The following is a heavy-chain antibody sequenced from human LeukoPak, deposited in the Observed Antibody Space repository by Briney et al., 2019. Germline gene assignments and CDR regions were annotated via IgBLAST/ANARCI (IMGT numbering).Heavy chain of an antibody. V-gene: IGHV1-18*04. CDR2: ISAYNGNT. CDR1: GYTFTDYY. J-gene: IGHJ5*02. D-gene: IGHD3-3*01. Sequence: ASVKVSCKASGYTFTDYYIHWVRQAPGQGLEWMGWISAYNGNTDYAQNFQGRVTMTTDTSSSTAYMELRSLRSEDTAVYYCARGAYYDFWSGYYGTNWFDPWGQGTLVTVSS. CDR3: ARGAYYDFWSGYYGTNWFDP.